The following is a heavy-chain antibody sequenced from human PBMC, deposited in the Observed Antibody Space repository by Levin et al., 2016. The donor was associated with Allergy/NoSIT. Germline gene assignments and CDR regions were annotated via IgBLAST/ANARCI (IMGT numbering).Heavy chain of an antibody. D-gene: IGHD3-22*01. V-gene: IGHV4-39*01. J-gene: IGHJ5*02. Sequence: SETLSLTCSVSGDSISSSRHHWGWIRQFPGKGLEWIGRIYFGGKTYYNPSLKSRVTISIDTSKNQFSLMLSSVTAADTAIYHCARPVVDSSGYYYAWGSWGQGILVTVSS. CDR2: IYFGGKT. CDR3: ARPVVDSSGYYYAWGS. CDR1: GDSISSSRHH.